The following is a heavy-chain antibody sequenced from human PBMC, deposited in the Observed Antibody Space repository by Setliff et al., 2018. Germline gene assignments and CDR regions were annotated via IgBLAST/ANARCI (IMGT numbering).Heavy chain of an antibody. CDR2: IKSKTDGGTT. Sequence: GGSLRLSCTSSGLTFGGAWLNWVRQAPGKGLEWVGRIKSKTDGGTTDYAASVKGRFSISREDSKNTLFLQVDSLKSEDTAVYYCTTDARWGHWGQGTLVTVSS. J-gene: IGHJ4*02. CDR1: GLTFGGAW. V-gene: IGHV3-15*07. CDR3: TTDARWGH. D-gene: IGHD7-27*01.